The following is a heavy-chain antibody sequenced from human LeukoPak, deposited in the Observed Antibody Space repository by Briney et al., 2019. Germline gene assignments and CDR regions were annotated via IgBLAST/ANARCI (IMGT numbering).Heavy chain of an antibody. CDR3: VSFYETY. J-gene: IGHJ4*02. V-gene: IGHV3-23*01. CDR1: GFTFNNYA. Sequence: GGSLRLSCAASGFTFNNYAMNWVRQAPGKGLEWVSVISGSGGTTYYADSVKGRFTISKDNAKNTVYLQMNNLRAEDTAVYYCVSFYETYWGRGTLVTVSS. CDR2: ISGSGGTT. D-gene: IGHD2-2*01.